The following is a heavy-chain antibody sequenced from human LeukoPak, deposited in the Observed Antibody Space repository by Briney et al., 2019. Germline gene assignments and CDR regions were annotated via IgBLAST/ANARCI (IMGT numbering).Heavy chain of an antibody. V-gene: IGHV4-59*08. D-gene: IGHD3-10*01. CDR2: IYYSGST. J-gene: IGHJ4*02. Sequence: PSETLSLTCTVSGGSISSYYWSWIRQPPGKGLEWIGYIYYSGSTNYNSSLKSRLTISVDTSKNQFSLKLTSVTAADTAVYYCARHALSGGYFDYWGQGTLVTVSS. CDR3: ARHALSGGYFDY. CDR1: GGSISSYY.